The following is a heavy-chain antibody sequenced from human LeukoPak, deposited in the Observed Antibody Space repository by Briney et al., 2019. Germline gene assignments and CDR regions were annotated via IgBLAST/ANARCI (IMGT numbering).Heavy chain of an antibody. CDR2: IKQDGSEK. CDR1: GFTFSSYW. Sequence: SGGSLRLSCAASGFTFSSYWMSWVRQAPGKGLEWVANIKQDGSEKYYVDSVKGRFTISRDNAKNSLYLQMNSLRAEDTAVYYCARGPHITMVRGVSDAFDIWGQGTMDTVSS. J-gene: IGHJ3*02. V-gene: IGHV3-7*03. D-gene: IGHD3-10*01. CDR3: ARGPHITMVRGVSDAFDI.